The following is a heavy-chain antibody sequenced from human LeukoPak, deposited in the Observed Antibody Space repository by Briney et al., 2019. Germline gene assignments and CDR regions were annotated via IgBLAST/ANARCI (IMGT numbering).Heavy chain of an antibody. CDR2: IRYDGSNK. CDR3: AKGPGYSSSWYLAEEEDFDY. J-gene: IGHJ4*02. D-gene: IGHD6-13*01. CDR1: GFTFSSYG. V-gene: IGHV3-30*02. Sequence: VQPGGSLRLSCAASGFTFSSYGMHWVRQAPGKGLEWVAFIRYDGSNKYYADSVKGRFTISRDNSKNTLYLQMNSLRAEGTAVYYCAKGPGYSSSWYLAEEEDFDYWGQGTLVTVSS.